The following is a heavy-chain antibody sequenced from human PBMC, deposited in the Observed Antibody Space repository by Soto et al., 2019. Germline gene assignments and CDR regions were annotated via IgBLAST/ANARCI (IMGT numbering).Heavy chain of an antibody. D-gene: IGHD2-8*01. J-gene: IGHJ4*02. V-gene: IGHV6-1*01. CDR3: ARAVIGVAFDF. Sequence: SQTLSLTCVISGDSVSSNTAVWNRIRQSPSRGLEWLGRTYYRSQWYNDYALSVKSRIIINADTSKNHFSLQLSSVTPDDTAVYYCARAVIGVAFDFWGQGTLVTVSS. CDR1: GDSVSSNTAV. CDR2: TYYRSQWYN.